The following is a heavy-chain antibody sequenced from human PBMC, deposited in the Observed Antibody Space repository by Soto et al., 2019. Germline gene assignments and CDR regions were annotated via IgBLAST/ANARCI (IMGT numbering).Heavy chain of an antibody. V-gene: IGHV3-74*01. D-gene: IGHD1-1*01. Sequence: VQLVESGGGLVQPGGSLRLSCAASGFAFGSYWMHWVRQAPGKGLVWVSRISQDGAIATQADSVKGRFTISRDNAKNTLFLQMNSLRADDTAVYYYLIDQRHWNEFADQWGQGTQVTVSS. CDR1: GFAFGSYW. CDR2: ISQDGAIA. J-gene: IGHJ4*02. CDR3: LIDQRHWNEFADQ.